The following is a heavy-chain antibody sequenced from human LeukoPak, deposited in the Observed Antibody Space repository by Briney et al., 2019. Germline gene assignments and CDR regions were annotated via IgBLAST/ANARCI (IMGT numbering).Heavy chain of an antibody. V-gene: IGHV3-21*01. CDR3: ARVSSTNLDY. J-gene: IGHJ4*02. CDR2: ISSSSTYI. CDR1: GFTFSSYS. Sequence: GGSLRLSCAASGFTFSSYSMNWVRQAPGKGLEWVSSISSSSTYIYYADSVKGRFTISRDNAKNSLYLQMNSLRAEDTAVYYCARVSSTNLDYWGQGTLVTVSS.